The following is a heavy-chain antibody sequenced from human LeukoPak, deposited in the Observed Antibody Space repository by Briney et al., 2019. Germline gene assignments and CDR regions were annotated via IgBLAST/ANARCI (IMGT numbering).Heavy chain of an antibody. Sequence: GGSLRLSCAASGFTFSSSAMSWVRQVPGKGLEWVSSISSSSSYIYYADSVKGRFTISRDNAKNSLYLQMNSLRAEDTAVYYCARGSEWELLSCDYWGQGTLVTVSS. CDR3: ARGSEWELLSCDY. D-gene: IGHD1-26*01. CDR1: GFTFSSSA. V-gene: IGHV3-21*06. J-gene: IGHJ4*02. CDR2: ISSSSSYI.